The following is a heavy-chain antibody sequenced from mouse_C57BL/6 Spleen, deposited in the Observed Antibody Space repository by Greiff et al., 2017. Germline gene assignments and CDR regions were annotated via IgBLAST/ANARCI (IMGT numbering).Heavy chain of an antibody. CDR3: AKTYYGSSYWFAY. Sequence: VQLQQSGTELVKPGASVKLSCKASGYTFTSYWMHWVKQRPGQGLEWIGNINPSNGGTNYNEKFKSKATLTVDKSSSTAYMQLSSLTSEDSAVYYCAKTYYGSSYWFAYWGQGTLVTVSA. D-gene: IGHD1-1*01. V-gene: IGHV1-53*01. J-gene: IGHJ3*01. CDR1: GYTFTSYW. CDR2: INPSNGGT.